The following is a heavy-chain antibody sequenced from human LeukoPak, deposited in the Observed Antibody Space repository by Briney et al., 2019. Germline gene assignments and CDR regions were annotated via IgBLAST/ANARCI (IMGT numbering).Heavy chain of an antibody. D-gene: IGHD3-10*01. CDR3: ARVSLVRGLFIFDY. CDR1: GGSISSGGYY. J-gene: IGHJ4*02. Sequence: PSETLSLTCTVSGGSISSGGYYRSWIRQHPGKGLEWIGYIYYSGSTYYNPSLKSRVTISVDTSKNQFSLKLSSVTAADTAVYYCARVSLVRGLFIFDYWGQGTLVTVSS. CDR2: IYYSGST. V-gene: IGHV4-31*03.